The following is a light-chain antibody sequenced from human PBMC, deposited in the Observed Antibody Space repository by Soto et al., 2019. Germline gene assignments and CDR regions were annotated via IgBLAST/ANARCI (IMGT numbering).Light chain of an antibody. CDR3: QQSYSTPRT. CDR1: QSISSY. V-gene: IGKV1-39*01. J-gene: IGKJ1*01. Sequence: DIQMTHSPSSLSASVGDRVTITCRASQSISSYLNWYQQKPGKAPKLLIYAASSLQSGVPSRFSGSGSGKDFTLTISSLQPEDFATYHCQQSYSTPRTFGHGTKVEIX. CDR2: AAS.